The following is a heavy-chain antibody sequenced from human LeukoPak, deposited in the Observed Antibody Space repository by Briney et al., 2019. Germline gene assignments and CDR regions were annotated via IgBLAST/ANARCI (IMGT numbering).Heavy chain of an antibody. V-gene: IGHV4-61*02. Sequence: SQTLSLTCTVSGGSISSGSNYWSWIRQPAGKGLEWIGRIYTSGSTNYNPSLKSRVTISVDTSKNQFSLKPSSVTAADTAVYYCARTKLYCSGGSCYSSLDYWGQGTLVTVSS. D-gene: IGHD2-15*01. CDR3: ARTKLYCSGGSCYSSLDY. CDR2: IYTSGST. CDR1: GGSISSGSNY. J-gene: IGHJ4*02.